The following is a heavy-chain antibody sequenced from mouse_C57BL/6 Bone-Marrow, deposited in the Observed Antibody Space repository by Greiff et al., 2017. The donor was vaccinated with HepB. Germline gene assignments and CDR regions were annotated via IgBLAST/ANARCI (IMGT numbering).Heavy chain of an antibody. CDR3: ARSVVGAMDY. Sequence: QVQLQQSGAELVRPGTSVKVSCKASGHAFTNYLIEWVKQRPGQGLEWIGVINPGSGGTNYNEKFKGKATLTADKSSSTAYMQLSSLTSEDSAVYFCARSVVGAMDYWGQGTSVTVSS. V-gene: IGHV1-54*01. CDR2: INPGSGGT. CDR1: GHAFTNYL. D-gene: IGHD1-1*01. J-gene: IGHJ4*01.